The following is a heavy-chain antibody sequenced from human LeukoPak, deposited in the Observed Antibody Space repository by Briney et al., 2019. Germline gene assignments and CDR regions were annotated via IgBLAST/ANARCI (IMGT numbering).Heavy chain of an antibody. CDR1: GYTFTSYA. J-gene: IGHJ3*02. V-gene: IGHV1-3*01. CDR3: AMGFVCSGDCYSGAFDI. Sequence: GASVKVSCKASGYTFTSYAMHWVRQAPGQRLEWMGWINAGNGNTKYSQKFQGRVTITRDTSASTAYMELSSLRSEDTAVYYCAMGFVCSGDCYSGAFDIWGQGTMVTVSS. D-gene: IGHD2-21*02. CDR2: INAGNGNT.